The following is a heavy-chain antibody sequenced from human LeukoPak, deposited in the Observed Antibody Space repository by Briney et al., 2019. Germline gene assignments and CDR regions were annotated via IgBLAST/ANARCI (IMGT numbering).Heavy chain of an antibody. CDR3: ARGGVGTGKTLEY. D-gene: IGHD3-10*01. V-gene: IGHV3-23*01. CDR1: GFTFSSFA. J-gene: IGHJ4*02. Sequence: GGSLRLSCAASGFTFSSFAMSWVRQAPGKGLEWASGTSGSGGTTYYADYVKGRFTISRDNSRNTLYLQMNSLRAEDTAVYYCARGGVGTGKTLEYWGQGSLVTVSS. CDR2: TSGSGGTT.